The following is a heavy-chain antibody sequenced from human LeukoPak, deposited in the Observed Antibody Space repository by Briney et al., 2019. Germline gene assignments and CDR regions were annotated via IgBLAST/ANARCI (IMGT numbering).Heavy chain of an antibody. CDR2: IYYSGST. CDR1: GGSISSSSYY. V-gene: IGHV4-39*01. Sequence: RASETLSLTCTVSGGSISSSSYYWGWIRQPPGKGLVWIGSIYYSGSTYYNPSLKSRVTISVDTSKNQFSLKLSSVTAADTAVYYCARQLPYYDILTAPSQFDPWGQGTLVTVSS. J-gene: IGHJ5*02. D-gene: IGHD3-9*01. CDR3: ARQLPYYDILTAPSQFDP.